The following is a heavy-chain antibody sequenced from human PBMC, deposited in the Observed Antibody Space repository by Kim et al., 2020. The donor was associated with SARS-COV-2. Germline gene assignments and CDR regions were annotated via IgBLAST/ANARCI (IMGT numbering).Heavy chain of an antibody. CDR3: AKERPSMVATGGFDY. CDR2: ISYDGSNK. Sequence: GGSLRLSCAASGFTFSSYGMHWVRQAPGKGLEWVAVISYDGSNKYYADSVKGRFTISRDNSKNTLYLQMNSLRAEDTAVYYCAKERPSMVATGGFDYWGQGTLVTVSS. CDR1: GFTFSSYG. D-gene: IGHD5-12*01. V-gene: IGHV3-30*18. J-gene: IGHJ4*02.